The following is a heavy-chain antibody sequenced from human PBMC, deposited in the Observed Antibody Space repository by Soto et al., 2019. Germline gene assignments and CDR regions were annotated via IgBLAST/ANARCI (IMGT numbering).Heavy chain of an antibody. D-gene: IGHD3-10*01. CDR2: ISYDGSNK. Sequence: PGGSLRLSCAASGVTLSSYGMHGVRQAPGKGLEWVAVISYDGSNKYYADSVKGRFTISRDNSKNTLYLQMNSLRAEDTAVYYCASTLPYGSAPPSGWAQGTLVTVSS. V-gene: IGHV3-30*03. CDR1: GVTLSSYG. J-gene: IGHJ4*02. CDR3: ASTLPYGSAPPSG.